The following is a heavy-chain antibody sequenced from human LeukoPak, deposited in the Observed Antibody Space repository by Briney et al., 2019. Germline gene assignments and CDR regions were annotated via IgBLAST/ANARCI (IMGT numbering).Heavy chain of an antibody. Sequence: SETLSLTCTASGGSISSSTYYWDWIRQPPGKGLEWIGSIYYSGSTYYNPSLKSRVTISVDTSKNQFSLKLSSVTAADTAVYYCASLYYYDSSGYFGFAYWGQGTLVTVSS. CDR2: IYYSGST. V-gene: IGHV4-39*07. CDR1: GGSISSSTYY. CDR3: ASLYYYDSSGYFGFAY. J-gene: IGHJ4*02. D-gene: IGHD3-22*01.